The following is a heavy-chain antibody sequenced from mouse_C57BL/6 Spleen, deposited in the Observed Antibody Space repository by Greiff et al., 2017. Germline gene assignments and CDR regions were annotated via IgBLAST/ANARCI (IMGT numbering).Heavy chain of an antibody. CDR2: IDPETGGT. CDR3: TRGGSSSPLDY. J-gene: IGHJ2*01. D-gene: IGHD1-1*01. V-gene: IGHV1-15*01. CDR1: GYTFTDYE. Sequence: QVQLQQSGAELVRPGASVTLSCKASGYTFTDYEMHWVKQTPVHGLEWIGAIDPETGGTAYNQKFKGKAILTADKSSSTAYMELRSLTSEDSAVYYCTRGGSSSPLDYWGQGTTLTVSS.